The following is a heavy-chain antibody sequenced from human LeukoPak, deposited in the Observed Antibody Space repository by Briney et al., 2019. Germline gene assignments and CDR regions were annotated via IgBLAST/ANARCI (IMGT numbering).Heavy chain of an antibody. CDR3: ATPLYSSSWPSFDY. J-gene: IGHJ4*02. V-gene: IGHV1-69*05. Sequence: GASVKVSCKASGGTFSSYAISWVRQAPGQGLEWMGGIIPIFGTANYAQKFQGRVTITTDESTSTAYMELSSLRSEDTAVYYCATPLYSSSWPSFDYWGQGTLVTVSS. CDR1: GGTFSSYA. D-gene: IGHD6-13*01. CDR2: IIPIFGTA.